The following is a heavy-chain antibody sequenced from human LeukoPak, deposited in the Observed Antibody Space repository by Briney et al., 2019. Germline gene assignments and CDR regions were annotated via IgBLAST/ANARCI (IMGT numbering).Heavy chain of an antibody. J-gene: IGHJ4*02. CDR1: GFTFSSYV. Sequence: GGSLRLSCETAGFTFSSYVTHWVRRTPGKGLVWVSRISHDGFISYVDSVKGRFTISRDNAKNTLILQMNSLRAEDTAVYYCARDWVYKIDYWGRGTLVTVSS. D-gene: IGHD5-24*01. V-gene: IGHV3-74*01. CDR2: ISHDGFI. CDR3: ARDWVYKIDY.